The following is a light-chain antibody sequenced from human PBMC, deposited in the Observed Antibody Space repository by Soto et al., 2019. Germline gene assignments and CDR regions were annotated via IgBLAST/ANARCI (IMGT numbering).Light chain of an antibody. CDR1: QSVSSN. Sequence: EIVMTQSPATLSVSPGERATLSCRASQSVSSNLAWYQQKPGQAPRLLIYGASTRATGIPARFSGSGSGTEFTLTIRSLQSADSAVYYCQQYDSSPRTLGQGTKVDSK. CDR2: GAS. J-gene: IGKJ1*01. CDR3: QQYDSSPRT. V-gene: IGKV3-15*01.